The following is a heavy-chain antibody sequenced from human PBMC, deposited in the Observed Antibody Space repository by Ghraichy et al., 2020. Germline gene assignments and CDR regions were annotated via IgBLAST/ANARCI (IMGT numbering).Heavy chain of an antibody. CDR2: INAGNGNT. CDR3: ARGYYDSSGYVVNAFDI. Sequence: ASVKVSCKASGYTFTSYAMHWVRQAPGQRLEWMGWINAGNGNTKYSQKFQGRVTITRDTSASTAYMELSSLRSEDTAVYYCARGYYDSSGYVVNAFDIWGQGTMVTVSS. D-gene: IGHD3-22*01. CDR1: GYTFTSYA. J-gene: IGHJ3*02. V-gene: IGHV1-3*01.